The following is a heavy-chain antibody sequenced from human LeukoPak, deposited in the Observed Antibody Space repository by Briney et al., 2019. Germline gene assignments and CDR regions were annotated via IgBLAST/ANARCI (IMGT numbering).Heavy chain of an antibody. D-gene: IGHD4-17*01. V-gene: IGHV3-23*01. CDR3: AIASNYGDYLS. CDR1: GFTFSSYA. CDR2: ISGSGGST. J-gene: IGHJ4*02. Sequence: GGSLRLSCAASGFTFSSYAMSWVRQAPGKGLEWVSAISGSGGSTYYADSVKGRFTISRDNSKNTLYLQMNSLRAEDTAVYYCAIASNYGDYLSWGQGTLVTVSS.